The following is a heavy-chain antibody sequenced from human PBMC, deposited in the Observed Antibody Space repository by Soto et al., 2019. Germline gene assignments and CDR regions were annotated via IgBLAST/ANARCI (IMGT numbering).Heavy chain of an antibody. D-gene: IGHD6-6*01. V-gene: IGHV3-9*01. Sequence: QPGGSLRLSCAASGFTFDDYAMHWVRQAPGKGLEWVSGINWNSGSIAYADSVKGRFTISRDNTKNSLYLQMNSLRAEDTALYYCAKDRVSSNTSCMAVWGHGPTLTVS. CDR2: INWNSGSI. J-gene: IGHJ6*01. CDR1: GFTFDDYA. CDR3: AKDRVSSNTSCMAV.